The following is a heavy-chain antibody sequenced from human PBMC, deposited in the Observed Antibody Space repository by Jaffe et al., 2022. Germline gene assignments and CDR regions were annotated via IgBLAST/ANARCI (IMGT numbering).Heavy chain of an antibody. CDR2: IIPILGIA. D-gene: IGHD3-22*01. V-gene: IGHV1-69*08. CDR3: AREEAHYYDSSGHRFDY. J-gene: IGHJ4*02. Sequence: QVQLVQSGAEVKKPGSSVKVSCKASGGTFSSYTISWVRQAPGQGLEWMGRIIPILGIANYAQKFQGRVTITADKSTSTAYMELSSLRSEDTAVYYCAREEAHYYDSSGHRFDYWGQGTLVTVSS. CDR1: GGTFSSYT.